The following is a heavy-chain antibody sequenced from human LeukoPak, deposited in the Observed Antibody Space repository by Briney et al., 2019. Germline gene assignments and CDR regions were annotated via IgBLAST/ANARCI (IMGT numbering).Heavy chain of an antibody. Sequence: SETLSLTCAVYGGFFSGYYWNWIRQPPGKGLEWIGEINHSGSTNYNPSLKSRVTISVDTSRNQVSLKLNSVTAADTAVYYCARQASSSWYGDWFDPWGQGILVTVSS. CDR2: INHSGST. J-gene: IGHJ5*02. V-gene: IGHV4-34*01. D-gene: IGHD6-13*01. CDR1: GGFFSGYY. CDR3: ARQASSSWYGDWFDP.